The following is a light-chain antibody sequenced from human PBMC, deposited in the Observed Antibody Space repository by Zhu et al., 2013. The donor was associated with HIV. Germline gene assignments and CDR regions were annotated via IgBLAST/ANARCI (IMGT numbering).Light chain of an antibody. CDR1: QSVGSN. Sequence: EIVMTQSPATLSVSPGERATLSCRASQSVGSNLAWYHQKAGRAPRLLIYGASTRATGIPARFSGSGSGTEFTLTISSLQSEDFGFYYCQQYNNWPPITFGQGTRLEIK. V-gene: IGKV3-15*01. CDR3: QQYNNWPPIT. J-gene: IGKJ5*01. CDR2: GAS.